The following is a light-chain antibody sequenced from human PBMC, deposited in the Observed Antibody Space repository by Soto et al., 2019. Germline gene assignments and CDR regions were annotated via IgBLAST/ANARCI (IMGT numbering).Light chain of an antibody. CDR3: AAWDDSLRGVV. V-gene: IGLV2-8*01. Sequence: QSVLTQPPSASGSPGQSVTISCTGTKNDIGVYDFVSWYQHHPGKAPRLIIYEVVQRPSGVPDRFSGSKSGNTASLTVSGLQAADEADYYCAAWDDSLRGVVFGGGTKLTVL. CDR2: EVV. CDR1: KNDIGVYDF. J-gene: IGLJ2*01.